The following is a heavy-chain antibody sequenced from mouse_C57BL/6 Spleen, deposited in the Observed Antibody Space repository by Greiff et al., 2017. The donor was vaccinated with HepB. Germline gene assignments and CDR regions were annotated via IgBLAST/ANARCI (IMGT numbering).Heavy chain of an antibody. CDR3: ADSNYEDYFDY. V-gene: IGHV14-2*01. Sequence: DVQLQESGAELVKPGASVKLSCTASGFNIKDYYMHWVKQRTEQGLEWIGRIDPEDGETKYAPKFQGKSTITADTTSNTAYRQLSSLTSEDTAVYYCADSNYEDYFDYWGQGNTLTVAS. CDR2: IDPEDGET. J-gene: IGHJ2*01. D-gene: IGHD2-5*01. CDR1: GFNIKDYY.